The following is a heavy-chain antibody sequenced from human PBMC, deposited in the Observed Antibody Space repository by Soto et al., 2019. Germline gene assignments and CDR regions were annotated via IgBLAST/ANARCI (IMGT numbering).Heavy chain of an antibody. Sequence: GGSLRLSCAASGFTFSSYAMSWVRQAPGKGLEWVSAISGSGGSTYYADSVKGRFTISRDNSKNTLYLQMNSLRAEDTAVNYCAKDKGRYYDFWSGYSPAGVSGMDVWGQGTTVTVSS. D-gene: IGHD3-3*01. V-gene: IGHV3-23*01. CDR2: ISGSGGST. J-gene: IGHJ6*02. CDR3: AKDKGRYYDFWSGYSPAGVSGMDV. CDR1: GFTFSSYA.